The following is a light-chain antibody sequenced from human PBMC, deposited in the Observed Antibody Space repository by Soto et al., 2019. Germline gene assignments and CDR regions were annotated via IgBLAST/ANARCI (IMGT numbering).Light chain of an antibody. V-gene: IGLV2-14*01. CDR1: SGDIGGYNY. J-gene: IGLJ3*02. Sequence: QSALTQPASVSGSPGQSITISCTGTSGDIGGYNYVSWYQQHPGKAPKLLISEVTNRPSGVSNRFSGSKSGNTASLTISGLQTDDEADYYCSSYTVINTAVFGGGTKVTVL. CDR3: SSYTVINTAV. CDR2: EVT.